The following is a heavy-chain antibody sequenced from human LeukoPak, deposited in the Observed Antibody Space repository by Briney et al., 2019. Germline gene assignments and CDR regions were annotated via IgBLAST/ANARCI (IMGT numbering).Heavy chain of an antibody. Sequence: GGSLRLSCAASGFTFNRYTMNWVRQAPGKGLEWVSSINSRSSDIYYADSVKGRLTISRDNAENSLYLQMNSLRAEDTAVYYCARDLVPRFDPWGQGTLVTVSS. CDR3: ARDLVPRFDP. CDR1: GFTFNRYT. V-gene: IGHV3-21*01. CDR2: INSRSSDI. J-gene: IGHJ5*02.